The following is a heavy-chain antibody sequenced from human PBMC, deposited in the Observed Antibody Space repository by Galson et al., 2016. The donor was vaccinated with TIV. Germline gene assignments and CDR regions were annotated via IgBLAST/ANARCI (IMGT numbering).Heavy chain of an antibody. Sequence: SLRLSCAASGFTFSSYAMIWVRQAPGKGLEWVSSISGRGGRTFYADSVKGRFTISRDNSKNTLYLQMNSLRAEDTAVYHCVTGGDSFASGTYSWFDPWGQGTLVTVSS. CDR3: VTGGDSFASGTYSWFDP. V-gene: IGHV3-23*01. J-gene: IGHJ5*02. CDR1: GFTFSSYA. D-gene: IGHD3-10*01. CDR2: ISGRGGRT.